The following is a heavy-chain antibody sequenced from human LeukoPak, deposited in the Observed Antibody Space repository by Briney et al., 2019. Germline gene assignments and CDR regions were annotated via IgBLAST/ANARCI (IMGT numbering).Heavy chain of an antibody. CDR2: INPNSGGT. Sequence: ASVKVSCKASGYTFTGYYMHWVRQAPGQGLEWMGWINPNSGGTNYAQKFQGRVTMTRDTSISTAYMELSSLRSEHTAVYYCARGYIAVAGTEGAFDIWGQGTMVTVSS. CDR3: ARGYIAVAGTEGAFDI. J-gene: IGHJ3*02. CDR1: GYTFTGYY. D-gene: IGHD6-19*01. V-gene: IGHV1-2*02.